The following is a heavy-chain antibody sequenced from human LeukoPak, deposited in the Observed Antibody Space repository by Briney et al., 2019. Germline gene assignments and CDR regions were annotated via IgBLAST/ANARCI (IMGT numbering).Heavy chain of an antibody. Sequence: SVKVSCKASGYTFTSYGISWVRQAPGQGLEWMGRIIPILGIANYAQKFQGRVTITADKSTSTAYMELSSLRSEDTAVYYCARVGSLYDSSGFYYVWGQGTLVTVSS. CDR2: IIPILGIA. D-gene: IGHD3-22*01. CDR1: GYTFTSYG. CDR3: ARVGSLYDSSGFYYV. V-gene: IGHV1-69*04. J-gene: IGHJ4*02.